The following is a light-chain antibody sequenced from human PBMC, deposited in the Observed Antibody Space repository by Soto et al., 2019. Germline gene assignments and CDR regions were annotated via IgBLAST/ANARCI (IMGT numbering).Light chain of an antibody. CDR2: EVN. Sequence: QSVLTQAPSASGSPGQSVTISCTGTRSDVGGYNYVSWHQQHPGKAPKLLIYEVNKRPSGVPDRFSGSKSGNTASLTVSGLRPEDEADYYCSSYAGTNSVFGGGTKLTVL. CDR1: RSDVGGYNY. V-gene: IGLV2-8*01. CDR3: SSYAGTNSV. J-gene: IGLJ2*01.